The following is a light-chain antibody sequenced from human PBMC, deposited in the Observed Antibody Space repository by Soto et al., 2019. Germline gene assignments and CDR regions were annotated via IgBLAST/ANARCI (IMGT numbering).Light chain of an antibody. J-gene: IGKJ5*01. Sequence: IVLTQSPGTLSLSPRERLTVSGRAIQSVTTRLAWYQHKPGQAPTLLMSGASNRASGVPVRFSGSGSGTDFTLTITRLEPEDFALYYCQQYGGSPITFGLGTRLEIK. CDR1: QSVTTR. V-gene: IGKV3-20*01. CDR3: QQYGGSPIT. CDR2: GAS.